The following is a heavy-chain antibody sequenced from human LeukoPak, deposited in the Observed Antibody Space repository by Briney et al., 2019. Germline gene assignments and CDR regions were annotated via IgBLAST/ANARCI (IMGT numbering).Heavy chain of an antibody. J-gene: IGHJ4*02. CDR2: IKEDGSEK. CDR1: AFTFSSYW. D-gene: IGHD6-13*01. V-gene: IGHV3-7*01. Sequence: GGSLRLSCAASAFTFSSYWMTWVRQAPGKGLEWVANIKEDGSEKYYVDSVKGRFTISRDSAKNSLYLQMNSLRAEDTAVYYCARGGYSSTWYISRDYWGQGTLVTVSS. CDR3: ARGGYSSTWYISRDY.